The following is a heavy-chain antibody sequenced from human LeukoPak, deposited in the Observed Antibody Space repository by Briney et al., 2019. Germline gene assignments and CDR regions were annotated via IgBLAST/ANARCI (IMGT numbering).Heavy chain of an antibody. CDR1: GGAISSYC. CDR2: IYYSGST. D-gene: IGHD1-26*01. CDR3: ARQLGATKGQYYFDY. V-gene: IGHV4-59*08. Sequence: SETLSLTCTVSGGAISSYCWSWLRQPPGKGLEWIGYIYYSGSTKYNPYLKSRVTISVDTSKNQFSLKLKSVTAADTAVYYCARQLGATKGQYYFDYWGKGTLVTVSS. J-gene: IGHJ4*02.